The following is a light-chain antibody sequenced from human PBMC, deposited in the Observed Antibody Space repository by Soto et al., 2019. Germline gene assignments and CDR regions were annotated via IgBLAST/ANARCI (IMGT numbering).Light chain of an antibody. CDR1: QSVSSF. V-gene: IGKV3-15*01. Sequence: EKVMTQSPATLSMSPGERATLSCRASQSVSSFLAWYQQKPGQAPRLLIYGASTMATGIPARFSGSGSGTEFTHTISSLLSEGFAVYYYQQYSNCHSWTFGQGTKVEVK. J-gene: IGKJ1*01. CDR2: GAS. CDR3: QQYSNCHSWT.